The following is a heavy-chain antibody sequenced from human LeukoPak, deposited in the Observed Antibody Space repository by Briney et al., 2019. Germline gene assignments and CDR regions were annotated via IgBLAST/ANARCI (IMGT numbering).Heavy chain of an antibody. J-gene: IGHJ3*02. CDR3: ARGMFAFDI. Sequence: SETLSLTCTVSGDSVSLYYWSWIRQPQGKGLEWIGNMYYSGSTTYNPSLKSRITLSVDTSKNQFSLKLSSVTAADTAVYYCARGMFAFDIWGQGTMVTVSS. CDR1: GDSVSLYY. V-gene: IGHV4-59*02. CDR2: MYYSGST. D-gene: IGHD3-10*02.